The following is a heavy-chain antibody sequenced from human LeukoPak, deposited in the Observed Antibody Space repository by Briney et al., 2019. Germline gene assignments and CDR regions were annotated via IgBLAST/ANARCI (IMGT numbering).Heavy chain of an antibody. CDR3: ARVDYYDSSGYLN. CDR1: GGSFSGYY. D-gene: IGHD3-22*01. Sequence: SETLSLTCAVYGGSFSGYYWGWIRQPPGKGLEWIGRIYYSGSTYYNPSLKSRVTISVDTSKNQFSLKLSSVTAADTAVYYCARVDYYDSSGYLNWGQGTLVTVSS. V-gene: IGHV4-34*01. J-gene: IGHJ4*02. CDR2: IYYSGST.